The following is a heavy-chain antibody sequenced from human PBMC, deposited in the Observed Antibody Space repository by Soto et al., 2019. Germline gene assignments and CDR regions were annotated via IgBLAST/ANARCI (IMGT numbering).Heavy chain of an antibody. Sequence: KPSETLSLTCTVSGGSISSSSYYWGWIRQPPGKGLEWIGSIYYSGSTYYNPSLKSRVTISVDTSKNQFSLKLSSVTAADTAVYYCARHPTPKLWFGESFDYWGQGTLVTVSS. CDR3: ARHPTPKLWFGESFDY. CDR2: IYYSGST. D-gene: IGHD3-10*01. J-gene: IGHJ4*02. V-gene: IGHV4-39*01. CDR1: GGSISSSSYY.